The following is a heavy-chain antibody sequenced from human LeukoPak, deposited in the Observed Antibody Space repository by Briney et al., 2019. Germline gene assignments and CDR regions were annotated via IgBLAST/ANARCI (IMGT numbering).Heavy chain of an antibody. Sequence: GGSLRLSCAASGFTFSSYAMHWVRQAPGKGLEWVAVMSYDGSNKYYADSVKGRFTISRDNSKNTLYLQMNSLRAEDTAVYYCARKDRGGNIDYWGQGTLVTVSS. CDR2: MSYDGSNK. V-gene: IGHV3-30*04. J-gene: IGHJ4*02. CDR3: ARKDRGGNIDY. D-gene: IGHD3-10*01. CDR1: GFTFSSYA.